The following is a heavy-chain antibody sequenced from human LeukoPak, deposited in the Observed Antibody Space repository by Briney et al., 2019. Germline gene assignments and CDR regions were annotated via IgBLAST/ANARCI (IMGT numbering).Heavy chain of an antibody. V-gene: IGHV3-23*01. CDR2: ISGSGGST. CDR1: GFTFKTYG. J-gene: IGHJ4*02. D-gene: IGHD3-3*01. CDR3: AKDGLRFLEWLLFGYFDY. Sequence: AGGSLRLSCAASGFTFKTYGMGWVRQAPGKGLEWVSAISGSGGSTYYADSVKGRFTISRDNSKNTLYLQMNSLRAEDTAVYYCAKDGLRFLEWLLFGYFDYWGQGTLVTVSS.